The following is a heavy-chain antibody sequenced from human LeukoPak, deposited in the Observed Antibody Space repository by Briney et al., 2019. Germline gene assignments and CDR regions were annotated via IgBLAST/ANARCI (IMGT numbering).Heavy chain of an antibody. Sequence: QPGGSLRLSCAASGFTFNSYWMSWVRQAPGKGLEWVANIRQDGSVQNYVDSVKGRLTISRDNPKNSVYLQMSSLRAEDTAVYYCLVTTRSRGFDYWGQGTLVTVSS. CDR1: GFTFNSYW. CDR2: IRQDGSVQ. CDR3: LVTTRSRGFDY. V-gene: IGHV3-7*01. J-gene: IGHJ4*02. D-gene: IGHD1/OR15-1a*01.